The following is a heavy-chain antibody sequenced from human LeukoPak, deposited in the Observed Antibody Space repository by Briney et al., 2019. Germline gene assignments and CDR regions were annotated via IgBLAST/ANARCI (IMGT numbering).Heavy chain of an antibody. CDR3: ARAPQLVEVVWFDP. Sequence: SVKVSCKASGGTFSSYAISWVRQAPGQGLEWMGGIIPIFGTANYAQKFQGGVTITADESTSTAYMELSSLRSEDTAVYYCARAPQLVEVVWFDPWGQGTLVTVSS. D-gene: IGHD6-13*01. J-gene: IGHJ5*02. CDR2: IIPIFGTA. CDR1: GGTFSSYA. V-gene: IGHV1-69*13.